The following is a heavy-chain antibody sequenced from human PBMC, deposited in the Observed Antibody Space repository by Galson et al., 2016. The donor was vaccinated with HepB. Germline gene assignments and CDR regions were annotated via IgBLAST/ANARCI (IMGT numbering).Heavy chain of an antibody. D-gene: IGHD3-10*01. CDR1: GYTFTSYG. Sequence: SVKVSCKASGYTFTSYGISWVRQAPGQGLEWMGWIGAYNGNTYYAQKFQGRVTMTRDASISTAYMELSGLKSDDTAVYYCARVFTMVRGVTNTFYYYGMDVWGQGTTVTVSS. V-gene: IGHV1-18*01. CDR2: IGAYNGNT. CDR3: ARVFTMVRGVTNTFYYYGMDV. J-gene: IGHJ6*02.